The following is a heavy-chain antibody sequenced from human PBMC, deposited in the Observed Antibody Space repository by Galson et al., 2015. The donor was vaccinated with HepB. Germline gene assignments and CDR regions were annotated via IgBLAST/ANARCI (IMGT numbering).Heavy chain of an antibody. CDR2: IIPIFGTA. CDR1: GGTFSSYA. J-gene: IGHJ6*02. Sequence: SVKVSCKASGGTFSSYAISWVRQAPGQGLEWMGGIIPIFGTANYAQKFQGRVTITADESTSTAYMELSSLRSEDTAVYYCARESRGSGWYPNYYYNGMDVWGQGTTVTVSS. V-gene: IGHV1-69*13. D-gene: IGHD6-19*01. CDR3: ARESRGSGWYPNYYYNGMDV.